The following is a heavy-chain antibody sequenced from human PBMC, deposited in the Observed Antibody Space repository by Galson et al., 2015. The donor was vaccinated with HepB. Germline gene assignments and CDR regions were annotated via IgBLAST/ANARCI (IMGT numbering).Heavy chain of an antibody. V-gene: IGHV2-5*02. Sequence: PALVKPTQTLTLTCTFSGFSLSTSGVGVGWIRQPPGKALEWLALIYWDDDKRYSPSLKSRLTITKDTSKNQVVLTMTNMDPVDTATYYCAHSGCSGGSCYSTFDYWGQGTLVTVSS. CDR2: IYWDDDK. CDR3: AHSGCSGGSCYSTFDY. CDR1: GFSLSTSGVG. J-gene: IGHJ4*02. D-gene: IGHD2-15*01.